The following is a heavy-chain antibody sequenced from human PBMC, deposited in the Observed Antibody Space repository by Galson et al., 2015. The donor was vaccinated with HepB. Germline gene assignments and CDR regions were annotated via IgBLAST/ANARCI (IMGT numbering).Heavy chain of an antibody. CDR2: INPNSGAT. CDR3: ARGEYDSQGDHFDY. J-gene: IGHJ4*02. V-gene: IGHV1-2*02. D-gene: IGHD3-16*01. CDR1: GYTFTDYY. Sequence: SVKVSCKASGYTFTDYYLHWVRQAPGQGLEWMGWINPNSGATNYAQNFQGRVTMTRDTSITTAYMELSRLRSDDTAIYYCARGEYDSQGDHFDYWGQGTLVTVSS.